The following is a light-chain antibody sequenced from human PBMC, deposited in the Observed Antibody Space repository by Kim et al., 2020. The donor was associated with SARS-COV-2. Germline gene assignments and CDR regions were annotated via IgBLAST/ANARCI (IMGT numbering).Light chain of an antibody. CDR2: GAS. CDR3: QQSYSTLFM. CDR1: QYISTF. V-gene: IGKV1-39*01. J-gene: IGKJ3*01. Sequence: DIQMTQSTSSLSASVGDRVTITCRASQYISTFLNWYQQKPGKSPKLLIYGASSLQSGVPSRFSGSGSGTDFSLTISSLQPDDFATYYCQQSYSTLFMFGPGTKVDIK.